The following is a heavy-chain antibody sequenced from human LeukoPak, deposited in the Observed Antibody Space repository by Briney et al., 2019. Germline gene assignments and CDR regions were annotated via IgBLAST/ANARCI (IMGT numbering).Heavy chain of an antibody. CDR1: GYTFTGYY. CDR2: INPNSGGT. CDR3: ARELDEKGPAFDI. Sequence: ASVKVSCKASGYTFTGYYMHWVRQAPGQGLEWRGWINPNSGGTNYAQKFQGWVTMTRDTSISTAYMELSRLRSDDTAVYYCARELDEKGPAFDIWGQGTMVTVSS. V-gene: IGHV1-2*04. J-gene: IGHJ3*02. D-gene: IGHD3-3*02.